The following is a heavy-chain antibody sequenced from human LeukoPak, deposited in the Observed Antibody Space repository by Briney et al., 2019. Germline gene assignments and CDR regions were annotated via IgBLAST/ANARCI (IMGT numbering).Heavy chain of an antibody. D-gene: IGHD3-3*01. CDR1: GGSISSSSYY. J-gene: IGHJ4*02. V-gene: IGHV4-39*01. CDR2: IYSSGST. CDR3: ARVGGIRFWGYYFDY. Sequence: SETLSLTCSVAGGSISSSSYYWGWIRQPPGKGLEWIGSIYSSGSTYYNPSLKSRVTISLDTSKNQFSLKLGSVTAADTAVYYCARVGGIRFWGYYFDYWGQGTLVTVSS.